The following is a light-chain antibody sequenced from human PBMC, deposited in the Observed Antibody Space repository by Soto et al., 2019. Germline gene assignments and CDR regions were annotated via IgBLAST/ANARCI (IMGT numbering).Light chain of an antibody. CDR1: SGDIGAYNY. V-gene: IGLV2-14*01. CDR2: EVT. J-gene: IGLJ3*02. CDR3: SSYPPHSPLV. Sequence: QSVLTQPASVSGSPGQSITISCIGTSGDIGAYNYVSWYQQHPGKAPKFLIYEVTYRPSGVSHRFSGSKSGNTASLTISGLQVEDEADYFCSSYPPHSPLVFGGGTKVTVL.